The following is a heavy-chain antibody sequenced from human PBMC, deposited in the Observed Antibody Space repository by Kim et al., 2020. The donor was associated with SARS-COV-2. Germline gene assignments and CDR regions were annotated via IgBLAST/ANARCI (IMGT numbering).Heavy chain of an antibody. V-gene: IGHV4-59*13. CDR3: AGDYYDSSGYYYGFDP. CDR2: IYYSGST. J-gene: IGHJ5*02. D-gene: IGHD3-22*01. Sequence: SETLSLTCTVSGGSISSYYWNWIRQPPGKGLEWIGYIYYSGSTNYNPSLKSRVTISVDTSKNQFSLKLSSVTAADTAVYYCAGDYYDSSGYYYGFDPWGQVTLVTVSS. CDR1: GGSISSYY.